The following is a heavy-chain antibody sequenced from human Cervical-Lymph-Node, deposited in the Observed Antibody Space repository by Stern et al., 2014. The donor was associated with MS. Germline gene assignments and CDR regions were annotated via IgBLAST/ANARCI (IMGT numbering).Heavy chain of an antibody. D-gene: IGHD3-10*01. V-gene: IGHV5-51*01. Sequence: EVQLVQSGAEVKKPGESLKISCKGSGYNFASYWIGWVRQVPGKGLEWMGIIYPDDSDARYTPSFQGQVTMLADKSIGTAYLQWSSLKASDTAFYFCARKGTYGLDYWGQGALVTVSS. CDR1: GYNFASYW. J-gene: IGHJ4*02. CDR3: ARKGTYGLDY. CDR2: IYPDDSDA.